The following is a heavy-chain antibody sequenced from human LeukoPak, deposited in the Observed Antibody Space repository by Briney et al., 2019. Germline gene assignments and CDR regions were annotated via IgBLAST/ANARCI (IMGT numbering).Heavy chain of an antibody. V-gene: IGHV3-33*01. Sequence: HPGGSLRLSCAASGFTFSWYGIHWVRQAPGKGLEWVAVIWYDGSKKYYADSVRGRFTISRDNSKNTLYLQMNSLRAEDTAVYYCARHANSSSGSYPGYWGQGTLVTVSS. CDR3: ARHANSSSGSYPGY. D-gene: IGHD3-10*01. CDR2: IWYDGSKK. CDR1: GFTFSWYG. J-gene: IGHJ4*02.